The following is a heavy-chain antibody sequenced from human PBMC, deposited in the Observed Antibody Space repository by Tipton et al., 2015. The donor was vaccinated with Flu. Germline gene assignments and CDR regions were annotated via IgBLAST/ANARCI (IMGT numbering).Heavy chain of an antibody. J-gene: IGHJ4*02. CDR2: INTDGSST. CDR3: ARGASKNFDF. Sequence: SLRLSCAASGFTVNTCWMHWVRQAPGKGLVWVSRINTDGSSTTYADSVKGRFTISRDNAKNTLSLHMNSLTAEDTAVYYCARGASKNFDFWGQGSLVTVSS. V-gene: IGHV3-74*01. CDR1: GFTVNTCW.